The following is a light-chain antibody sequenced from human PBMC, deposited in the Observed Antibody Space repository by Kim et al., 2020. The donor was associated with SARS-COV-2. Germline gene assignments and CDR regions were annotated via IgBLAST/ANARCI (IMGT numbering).Light chain of an antibody. CDR2: AAS. Sequence: GDRVTITCRESQSISSYLNWYQQKPGKAPKLLIYAASSLQSGVPSRFSGSGSGTDFTLTISSLQPEDFATYYCQQSYSTRYTFGQGTKLEI. CDR3: QQSYSTRYT. J-gene: IGKJ2*01. V-gene: IGKV1-39*01. CDR1: QSISSY.